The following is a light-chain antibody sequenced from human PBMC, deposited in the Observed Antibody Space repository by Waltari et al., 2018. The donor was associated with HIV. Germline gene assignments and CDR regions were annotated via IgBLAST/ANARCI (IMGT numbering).Light chain of an antibody. J-gene: IGKJ5*01. V-gene: IGKV3-20*01. CDR3: QQYGSSPPIT. CDR1: QSVSSSY. CDR2: GVS. Sequence: EIVFTQSPGTLALSPGDAATLSCRASQSVSSSYLAWYQQKPGRAPRLLIYGVSSRATGIPDRFSGSGSGTDFTLIISRLEPEDFAVYYCQQYGSSPPITFGQGTRLEIK.